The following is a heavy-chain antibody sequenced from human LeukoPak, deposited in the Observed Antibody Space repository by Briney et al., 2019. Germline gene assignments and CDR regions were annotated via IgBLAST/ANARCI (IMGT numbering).Heavy chain of an antibody. CDR2: IRSPGCGTP. D-gene: IGHD2/OR15-2a*01. V-gene: IGHV3-49*03. J-gene: IGHJ4*02. CDR1: GFTFGDYS. CDR3: SRGDSPVIGPRLAYFDH. Sequence: GGSLRLSCATSGFTFGDYSISWFRLAPGLGREWVAFIRSPGCGTPHYAASVQGRFTVSRDDSNSVAYLQMDSLKTEDTGIYYCSRGDSPVIGPRLAYFDHWDQGTPVTVSS.